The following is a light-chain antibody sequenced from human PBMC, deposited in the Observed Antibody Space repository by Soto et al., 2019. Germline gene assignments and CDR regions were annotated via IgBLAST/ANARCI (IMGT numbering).Light chain of an antibody. CDR3: QQYGSSFT. CDR2: GAS. CDR1: QSVSSSY. J-gene: IGKJ3*01. Sequence: EIVLTQSPGTLSLSPGERATLSCRASQSVSSSYLAWYQQKPGQAPRPLIYGASSRGTGIPDRFSGSGSGTDFTLTISRLEPEDFAVYYCQQYGSSFTFGPGTKVDIK. V-gene: IGKV3-20*01.